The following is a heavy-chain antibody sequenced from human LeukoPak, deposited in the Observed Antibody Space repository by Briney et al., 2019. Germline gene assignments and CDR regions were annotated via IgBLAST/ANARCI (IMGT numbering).Heavy chain of an antibody. CDR1: GFTVSSYA. D-gene: IGHD4-11*01. J-gene: IGHJ5*02. V-gene: IGHV3-23*01. Sequence: GGSLRLSCAASGFTVSSYAMSWVRQAPAKGLDWVSAISGSGGSTYYADSVKGRFTISRDNSKNTLYLQMNSLRAEDTAVYYCAKDDFINYGFDPWGQGTLVTVSS. CDR3: AKDDFINYGFDP. CDR2: ISGSGGST.